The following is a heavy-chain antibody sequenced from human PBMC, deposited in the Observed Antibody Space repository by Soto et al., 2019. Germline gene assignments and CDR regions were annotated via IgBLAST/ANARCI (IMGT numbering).Heavy chain of an antibody. J-gene: IGHJ5*02. V-gene: IGHV1-69*12. CDR2: IIPIFGPA. D-gene: IGHD2-2*01. Sequence: QVQLVQSGAEVKKPGSSVKVSCKASGGTFSSYAISWVRQAPGQGLEWMGGIIPIFGPANYAQKFQGRVTITADESTSTAYMEPSSLKSEDTAVYYCALGRPLCSSTSCSLREAGNWFDHWGQGTLVTVSS. CDR3: ALGRPLCSSTSCSLREAGNWFDH. CDR1: GGTFSSYA.